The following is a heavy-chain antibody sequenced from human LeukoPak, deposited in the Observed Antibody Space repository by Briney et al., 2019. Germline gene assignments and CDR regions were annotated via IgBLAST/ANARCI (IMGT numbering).Heavy chain of an antibody. CDR2: ISTVGTTM. CDR1: GFIFSDYH. D-gene: IGHD6-13*01. J-gene: IGHJ4*02. CDR3: ARGAAAADFDY. V-gene: IGHV3-48*01. Sequence: GGSLRLSCAASGFIFSDYHINWVRQAPGRGLEWISYISTVGTTMIYADSVKGRLTISRDNSKNTLYLQMNSLRAEDTAVYYCARGAAAADFDYWGQGTLVTVSS.